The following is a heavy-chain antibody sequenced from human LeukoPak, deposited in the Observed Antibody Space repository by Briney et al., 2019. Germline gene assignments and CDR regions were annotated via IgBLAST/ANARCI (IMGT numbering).Heavy chain of an antibody. J-gene: IGHJ4*02. D-gene: IGHD6-6*01. CDR3: ARESFAARWD. CDR1: GFTFSSYW. CDR2: IKQDGSEK. V-gene: IGHV3-7*01. Sequence: GGSLRLSCAASGFTFSSYWMSWVRQAPGKGLEWVANIKQDGSEKDYVDSVKGRFTISRDNAKNSLYPQMNSLTAEDTAVYYCARESFAARWDWGQGTLVTVSS.